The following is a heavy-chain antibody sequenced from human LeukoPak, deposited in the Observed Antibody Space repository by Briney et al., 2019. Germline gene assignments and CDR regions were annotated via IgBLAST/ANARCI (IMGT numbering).Heavy chain of an antibody. V-gene: IGHV4-34*01. Sequence: SETPSLTCAVYGGSFSGYYWSWIRQPPGKGLEWIGEINHSGSTNYNPSLKSRVTISVDTSKNQFSLKLSSVTAADTAVYYCARIVLLWFGELLPRNWFDPWGQGTLVTVSS. J-gene: IGHJ5*02. CDR3: ARIVLLWFGELLPRNWFDP. CDR2: INHSGST. CDR1: GGSFSGYY. D-gene: IGHD3-10*01.